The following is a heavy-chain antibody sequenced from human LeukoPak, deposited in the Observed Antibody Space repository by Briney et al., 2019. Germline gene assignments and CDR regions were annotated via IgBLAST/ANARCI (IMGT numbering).Heavy chain of an antibody. CDR1: GGSFSGYY. Sequence: SETLSLTCAVYGGSFSGYYWSWIRQPPGKGLEWIGEINHSGSSNYNPSLKSRVTISVDTSKNQFSLKLSSVTAADTAVYYCARGGYNSRRDNWFDPWGQGTLVTVSS. CDR2: INHSGSS. CDR3: ARGGYNSRRDNWFDP. V-gene: IGHV4-34*01. D-gene: IGHD5-12*01. J-gene: IGHJ5*02.